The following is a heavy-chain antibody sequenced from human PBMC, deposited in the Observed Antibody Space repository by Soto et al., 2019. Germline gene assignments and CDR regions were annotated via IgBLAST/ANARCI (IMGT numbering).Heavy chain of an antibody. CDR1: GFTFSTYA. D-gene: IGHD6-13*01. CDR3: ARSFGVAEAGPFDY. V-gene: IGHV3-23*01. J-gene: IGHJ4*02. CDR2: VSASGLNT. Sequence: GGSLRLSCAASGFTFSTYAMAWVRQAPGKGLEWVSGVSASGLNTDYADPVKGRFYISRDNSKNTVSLHMNSLRAEDTALYYCARSFGVAEAGPFDYWGQGTLVTVSS.